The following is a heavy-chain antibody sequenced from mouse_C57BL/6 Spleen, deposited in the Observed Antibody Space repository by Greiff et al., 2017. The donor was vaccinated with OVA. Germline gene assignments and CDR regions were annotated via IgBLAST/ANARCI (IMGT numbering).Heavy chain of an antibody. CDR3: ISSATVGGDFDY. Sequence: EVKVEESGGGLVQPGGSMKLSCAASGFTFSDAWMDWVRQSPEKGLEWVAEIRNKANNHATYYAESVKGRFTISRDDSKSSVYLQMNSLRAEDTGIYYCISSATVGGDFDYWGQGTTLTVSS. D-gene: IGHD1-1*01. J-gene: IGHJ2*01. CDR1: GFTFSDAW. CDR2: IRNKANNHAT. V-gene: IGHV6-6*01.